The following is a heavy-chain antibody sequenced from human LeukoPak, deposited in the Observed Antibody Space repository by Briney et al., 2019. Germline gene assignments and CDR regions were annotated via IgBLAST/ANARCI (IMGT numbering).Heavy chain of an antibody. V-gene: IGHV1-2*04. D-gene: IGHD6-6*01. CDR2: INPNSGGT. CDR1: GYTFTGYY. J-gene: IGHJ6*02. Sequence: ASVKVSCKASGYTFTGYYMHWVRQAPGQGLEWMGWINPNSGGTNYAQKFQGWVTMTRDTSISTAYMELSRLRSDDTAVYYCARSEYSSSSWYYYYYGMDVWGQGTTLTVSS. CDR3: ARSEYSSSSWYYYYYGMDV.